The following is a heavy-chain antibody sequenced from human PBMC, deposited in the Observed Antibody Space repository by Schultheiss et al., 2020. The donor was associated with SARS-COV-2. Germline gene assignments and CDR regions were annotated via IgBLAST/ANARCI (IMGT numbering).Heavy chain of an antibody. CDR3: AGDYDYEGQ. CDR2: ISAYNGNT. J-gene: IGHJ4*02. CDR1: VYTFTSYG. V-gene: IGHV1-18*04. Sequence: ASVKVSCKASVYTFTSYGISWVRQAPEQGLEWMGWISAYNGNTNYAQKLQGRVTMTTDTSTSTAYMELRSLTSKDTAVYYSAGDYDYEGQWGQGTLVTVSS. D-gene: IGHD3-22*01.